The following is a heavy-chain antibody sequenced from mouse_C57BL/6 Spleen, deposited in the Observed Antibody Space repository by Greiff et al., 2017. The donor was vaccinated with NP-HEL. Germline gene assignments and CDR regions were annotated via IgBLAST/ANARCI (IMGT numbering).Heavy chain of an antibody. CDR2: IDPETGGT. D-gene: IGHD3-3*01. Sequence: VQLVESGAELVRPGASVTLSCKASGYTFTDYEMHWVKQTPVHGLEWIGAIDPETGGTAYNQKFKGKAILTADKSSSTAYMELRSLTSEDAAVYYCTRGTPVPYWGQGTTLTVSS. CDR3: TRGTPVPY. V-gene: IGHV1-15*01. J-gene: IGHJ2*01. CDR1: GYTFTDYE.